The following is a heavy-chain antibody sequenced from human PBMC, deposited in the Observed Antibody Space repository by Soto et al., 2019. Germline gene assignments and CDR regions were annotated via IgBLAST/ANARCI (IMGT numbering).Heavy chain of an antibody. Sequence: GGSLRLSCAASGFTFSSYWMSWVRQAPGKGLEWVANIKQDGSEKYYVDSVKGRFTISRENAKNSLYLQMNSLRAEDTAVYYCARDGDCSGGSCYFLSHYAFDIWGQGTMVTVSS. CDR2: IKQDGSEK. CDR3: ARDGDCSGGSCYFLSHYAFDI. D-gene: IGHD2-15*01. J-gene: IGHJ3*02. CDR1: GFTFSSYW. V-gene: IGHV3-7*01.